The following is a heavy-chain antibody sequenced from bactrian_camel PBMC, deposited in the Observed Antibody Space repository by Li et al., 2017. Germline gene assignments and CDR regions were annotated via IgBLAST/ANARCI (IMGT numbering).Heavy chain of an antibody. CDR1: GFTFSTNC. CDR2: IDSDGTT. D-gene: IGHD3*01. J-gene: IGHJ4*01. V-gene: IGHV3S1*01. CDR3: AATLRKCLSAPSPGIYNQ. Sequence: HVQLVESGGGSVQAGGSLKLSCGHPGFTFSTNCLGWFRQAPGKGREGVAAIDSDGTTAYADSVKGRFTISRDNAKNTLYLQMNSLKPDDTAMYYCAATLRKCLSAPSPGIYNQWGQGTQVTVS.